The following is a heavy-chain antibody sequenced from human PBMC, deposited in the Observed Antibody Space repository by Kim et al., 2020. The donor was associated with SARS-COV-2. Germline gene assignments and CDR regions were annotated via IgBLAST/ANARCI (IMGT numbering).Heavy chain of an antibody. CDR3: ARDTRDYYGMDV. CDR1: GFTFSSYG. Sequence: GGSLRLSCPASGFTFSSYGMHWVRQAPGKGLEWVAVIWYDGSNKYYADSVKGRFTISRDNSKNTLYLQMNSLRAEDTAVYYCARDTRDYYGMDVWGQGTTVTVSS. V-gene: IGHV3-33*01. J-gene: IGHJ6*02. CDR2: IWYDGSNK.